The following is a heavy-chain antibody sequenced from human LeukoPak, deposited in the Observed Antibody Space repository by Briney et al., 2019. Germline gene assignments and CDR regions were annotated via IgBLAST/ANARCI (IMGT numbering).Heavy chain of an antibody. CDR1: GLTFSSYA. Sequence: GGSLRLSCAASGLTFSSYAMSWVRQAPGKGLEWVSAISGSGGSTYYADSVKGRLTISRDNSKNTLYLQMNSLRAEDTAVYYCAGTYYYDSSGYPYYFDYWGQGTLVTVSS. CDR3: AGTYYYDSSGYPYYFDY. V-gene: IGHV3-23*01. D-gene: IGHD3-22*01. CDR2: ISGSGGST. J-gene: IGHJ4*02.